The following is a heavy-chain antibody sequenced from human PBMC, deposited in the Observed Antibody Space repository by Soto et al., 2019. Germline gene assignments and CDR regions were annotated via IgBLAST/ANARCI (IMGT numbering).Heavy chain of an antibody. CDR1: GFTFSSYS. J-gene: IGHJ4*02. CDR2: ISGSGVST. Sequence: GGSLRLSCAASGFTFSSYSISWVRQAPGKGLEWVSAISGSGVSTYYADSVKGRFTISRDNSKNTLYLQMNSLRAEDTAVYYCAKAIKLWQPSNYWGQRTLVTV. CDR3: AKAIKLWQPSNY. V-gene: IGHV3-23*01. D-gene: IGHD5-18*01.